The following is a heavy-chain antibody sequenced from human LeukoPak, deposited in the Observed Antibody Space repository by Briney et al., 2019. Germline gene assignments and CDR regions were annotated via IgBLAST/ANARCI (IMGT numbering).Heavy chain of an antibody. CDR3: ASGKYRYGDNWFDP. Sequence: GGSLRLSCAASGFTFSSYAMHWVRQAPGKGLEWVAVISYDGSNKYYADSVKGRFTISRDNSKNTLYLQMNSLRAEDTAVYFCASGKYRYGDNWFDPWGQGTLVTVCS. V-gene: IGHV3-30*04. J-gene: IGHJ5*02. D-gene: IGHD5-18*01. CDR1: GFTFSSYA. CDR2: ISYDGSNK.